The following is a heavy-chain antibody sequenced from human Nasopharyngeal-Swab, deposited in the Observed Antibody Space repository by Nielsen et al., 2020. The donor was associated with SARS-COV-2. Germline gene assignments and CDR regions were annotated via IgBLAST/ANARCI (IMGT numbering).Heavy chain of an antibody. CDR3: SKDYEGGRDGDAFDI. V-gene: IGHV3-43*02. Sequence: GGSLRLSCAASGFTFDDYAMHWVRQAPGKGLEWVSLISGDGGSTYYAASVKGRFTISQDNSKNPLYLQMKSLRTEDTALYSCSKDYEGGRDGDAFDIWGQGTMVTVSS. CDR2: ISGDGGST. CDR1: GFTFDDYA. D-gene: IGHD5-24*01. J-gene: IGHJ3*02.